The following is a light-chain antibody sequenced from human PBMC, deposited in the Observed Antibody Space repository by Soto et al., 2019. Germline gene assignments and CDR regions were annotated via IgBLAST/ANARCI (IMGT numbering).Light chain of an antibody. Sequence: DIQMTPSASSLSASVGDRVTITCRASQSISSYLNWYQQKPGKAPKLLIYAASSLQSGVPSRFSGSGSGTEFTLTIGSLQPEDFATYYCQQSYSTPWTFGQGTKVEIK. J-gene: IGKJ1*01. CDR3: QQSYSTPWT. V-gene: IGKV1-39*01. CDR1: QSISSY. CDR2: AAS.